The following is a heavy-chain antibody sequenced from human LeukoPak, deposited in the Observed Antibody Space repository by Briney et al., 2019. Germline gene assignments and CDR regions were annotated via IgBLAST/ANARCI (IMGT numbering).Heavy chain of an antibody. Sequence: SEILSLTCTVSGGSISSYYWSWIRQPPGKGLEWIGYICYSGSTNYNPSLKSRVTISVDTSKNQFSLKLSSVTAADTAVYYCARDKSPIAARYPPDPNAFDIWGQGTMVTVSS. J-gene: IGHJ3*02. CDR3: ARDKSPIAARYPPDPNAFDI. CDR2: ICYSGST. CDR1: GGSISSYY. D-gene: IGHD6-6*01. V-gene: IGHV4-59*12.